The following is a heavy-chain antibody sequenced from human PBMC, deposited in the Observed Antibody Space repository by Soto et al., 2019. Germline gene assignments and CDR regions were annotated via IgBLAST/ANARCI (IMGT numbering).Heavy chain of an antibody. CDR2: IYYSGST. D-gene: IGHD2-2*01. CDR1: GGSISSYY. Sequence: SETLSLTCTVSGGSISSYYWSWIRQPPGKGLEWIGYIYYSGSTNYNPSLKSRVTISVDTSKNQFSLKLSSVTAADTTVYYCARVGYCSSTSSYALDYWGQGTLVTVSS. V-gene: IGHV4-59*08. CDR3: ARVGYCSSTSSYALDY. J-gene: IGHJ4*02.